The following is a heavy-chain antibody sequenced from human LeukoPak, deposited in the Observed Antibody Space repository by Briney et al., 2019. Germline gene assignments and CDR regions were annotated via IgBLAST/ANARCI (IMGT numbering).Heavy chain of an antibody. V-gene: IGHV3-48*01. Sequence: RSGGSLRLSCAASGFTFSSYSMNWVRQAPGKGLQWVSYISSSSSTIYYADSVKGRFTISRDNAKNSLYLQMNSLGAEDMAVYYCASSGDSGHLPEYYYYYMDVWGKGTTVTISS. J-gene: IGHJ6*03. CDR3: ASSGDSGHLPEYYYYYMDV. CDR1: GFTFSSYS. D-gene: IGHD3-10*01. CDR2: ISSSSSTI.